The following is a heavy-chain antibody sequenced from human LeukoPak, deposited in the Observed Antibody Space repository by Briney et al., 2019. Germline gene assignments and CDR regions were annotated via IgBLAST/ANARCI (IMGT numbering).Heavy chain of an antibody. CDR2: IIPIFRTA. CDR1: GGTFTNYT. D-gene: IGHD6-19*01. Sequence: ASVKVSCKASGGTFTNYTLNWVRQAPGQGLEWMGGIIPIFRTANYAEKFQGRVTITADESTSTAYMELSSLRSEDTAVYYCARLISSGWYGYFDYWGQGTLVTVSS. J-gene: IGHJ4*02. CDR3: ARLISSGWYGYFDY. V-gene: IGHV1-69*13.